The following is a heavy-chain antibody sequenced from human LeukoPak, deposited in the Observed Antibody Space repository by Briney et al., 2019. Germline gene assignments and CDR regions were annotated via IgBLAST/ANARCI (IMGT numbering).Heavy chain of an antibody. CDR3: AKEGGSYYPFDY. CDR1: GFTFSSYG. V-gene: IGHV3-30*18. Sequence: AGGSLRLSCAASGFTFSSYGMHWVRQAPGKGLEWVAVISYDGSNKYYADSVKGRFTISRDNSKNTLYLQMNSLRAEDTAVYYCAKEGGSYYPFDYWGQGTLVTVSS. D-gene: IGHD1-26*01. CDR2: ISYDGSNK. J-gene: IGHJ4*02.